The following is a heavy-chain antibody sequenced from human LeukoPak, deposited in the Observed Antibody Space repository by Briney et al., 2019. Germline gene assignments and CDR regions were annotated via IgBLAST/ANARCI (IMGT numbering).Heavy chain of an antibody. CDR2: SNDSGGT. J-gene: IGHJ6*03. Sequence: PSETLSLTCAVYGGTFSGYYWSWIRQPPGKRLEWVGESNDSGGTNYNPSLKSRVTISADKSKNQVSLKLTSVTAADTTVYYCARLSVVVGAALEYYYYYMDVWGQGTTVTVSS. V-gene: IGHV4-34*01. CDR1: GGTFSGYY. D-gene: IGHD1-26*01. CDR3: ARLSVVVGAALEYYYYYMDV.